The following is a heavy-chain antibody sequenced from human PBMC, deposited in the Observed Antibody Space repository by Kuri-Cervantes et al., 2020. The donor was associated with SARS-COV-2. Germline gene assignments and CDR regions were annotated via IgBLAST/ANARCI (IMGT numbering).Heavy chain of an antibody. CDR3: AIRSQLPQGAFDI. CDR2: IDPSDSYT. CDR1: GYSFTSYW. D-gene: IGHD2-2*01. V-gene: IGHV5-10-1*01. J-gene: IGHJ3*02. Sequence: GESLKISCKGSGYSFTSYWISWVRQMPGKGLEWMGRIDPSDSYTNYSPSFQGHVTISADKSISTAYLQWSSLKASGTAMYYCAIRSQLPQGAFDIWGQGTMVTVSS.